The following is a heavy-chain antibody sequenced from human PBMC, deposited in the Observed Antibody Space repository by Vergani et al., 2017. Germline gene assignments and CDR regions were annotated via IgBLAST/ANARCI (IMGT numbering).Heavy chain of an antibody. Sequence: QVQLVQSGAEVKKPRSSVKVSCKASVGTFSSYAISGVRQAPGQGLEWRGRIIPIFGTATYAQKFQGRVTITADEPTSTAYMELSSLRSEDTAVYYCARALYGSGSSIYGMDVWGQGTTVTVSS. J-gene: IGHJ6*02. D-gene: IGHD3-10*01. V-gene: IGHV1-69*15. CDR3: ARALYGSGSSIYGMDV. CDR1: VGTFSSYA. CDR2: IIPIFGTA.